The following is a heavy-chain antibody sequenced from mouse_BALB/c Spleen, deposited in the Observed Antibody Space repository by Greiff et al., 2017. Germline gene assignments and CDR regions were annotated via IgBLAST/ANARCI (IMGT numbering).Heavy chain of an antibody. CDR1: GFTFTDYY. CDR2: IRNKANGYTT. D-gene: IGHD4-1*01. Sequence: EVKLVESGGGLVQPGGSLRLSCATSGFTFTDYYMSWVRQPPGKALEWLGFIRNKANGYTTEYSASVKGRFTISRDNSQSILYLQMNTLRAEDSATYYCARTGTLDYWGQGTTLTVSS. J-gene: IGHJ2*01. CDR3: ARTGTLDY. V-gene: IGHV7-3*02.